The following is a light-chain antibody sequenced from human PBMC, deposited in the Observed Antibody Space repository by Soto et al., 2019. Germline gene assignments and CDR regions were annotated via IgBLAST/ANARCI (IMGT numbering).Light chain of an antibody. CDR2: DNN. Sequence: QSVLTQPPSVSGAPGQKVTISCSGSSSNIGNSYVSWYQQLPGTAPKLLIYDNNQRPSGIPDRFSGSKSGTSATLGISGLQTGDEADYYCATWDSSLSGYVFGTGTKVTVL. J-gene: IGLJ1*01. CDR1: SSNIGNSY. V-gene: IGLV1-51*01. CDR3: ATWDSSLSGYV.